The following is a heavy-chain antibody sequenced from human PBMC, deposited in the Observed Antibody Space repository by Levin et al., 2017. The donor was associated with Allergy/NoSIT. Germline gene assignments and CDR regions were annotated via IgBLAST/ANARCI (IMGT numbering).Heavy chain of an antibody. Sequence: KTGGSLRLSCAVSGLPFSDAWMSWIRQAPGKGLEWVGRIKSRDRDYTVDYAAPVKDRFTISRDDSKSTVFLQMNTLKIEDTAIYFCSPGGYSGYDLNHWGQGTLVTVSS. V-gene: IGHV3-15*01. CDR2: IKSRDRDYTV. CDR1: GLPFSDAW. CDR3: SPGGYSGYDLNH. D-gene: IGHD5-12*01. J-gene: IGHJ4*02.